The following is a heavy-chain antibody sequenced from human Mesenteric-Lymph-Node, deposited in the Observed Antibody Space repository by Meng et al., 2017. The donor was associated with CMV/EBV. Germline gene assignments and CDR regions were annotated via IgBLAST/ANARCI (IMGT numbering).Heavy chain of an antibody. CDR1: GFTFSSYG. J-gene: IGHJ4*02. D-gene: IGHD3-3*01. CDR3: AKEVYDFWSGYPIVD. CDR2: IWYDGSNK. Sequence: GGSLRLSCAASGFTFSSYGMHWVRQAPGKGLEWVAVIWYDGSNKFYADSVKGRFTISRDNSKNTLYLQMNSLRAEDTAVYYCAKEVYDFWSGYPIVDWGQGTLVTVSS. V-gene: IGHV3-33*06.